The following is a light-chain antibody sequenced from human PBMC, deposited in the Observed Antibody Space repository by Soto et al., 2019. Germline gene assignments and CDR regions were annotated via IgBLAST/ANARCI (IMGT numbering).Light chain of an antibody. CDR3: HHYGSSEKT. Sequence: EIVLTQSPGTLSLSPGERATLSCRASQSVRSNHLAWYQQKPGQAPRLLIYGASSRATGIPDRFSGSGSGKDFTLTISGLEPEDFAVYYCHHYGSSEKTFGQGTKVEIK. J-gene: IGKJ1*01. CDR2: GAS. V-gene: IGKV3-20*01. CDR1: QSVRSNH.